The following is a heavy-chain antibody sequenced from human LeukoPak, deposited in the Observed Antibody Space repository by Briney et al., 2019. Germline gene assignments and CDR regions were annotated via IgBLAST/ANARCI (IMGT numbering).Heavy chain of an antibody. Sequence: PGGSLSLSCAASGFPVITKYMNWLRQAPGKGLEWVSVIYTSGSTNYADSVKGRFTISRDNSMNTLYLQMNSLRAEDTAVYYCARDPYSSNSRPYYFDYWGQGTLVTVSS. CDR1: GFPVITKY. CDR3: ARDPYSSNSRPYYFDY. D-gene: IGHD4-23*01. CDR2: IYTSGST. J-gene: IGHJ4*02. V-gene: IGHV3-53*01.